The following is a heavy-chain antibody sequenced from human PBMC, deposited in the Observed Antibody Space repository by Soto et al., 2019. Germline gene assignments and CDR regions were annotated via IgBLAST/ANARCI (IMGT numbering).Heavy chain of an antibody. CDR1: GFTFSSYG. CDR2: ISYDGSNK. J-gene: IGHJ1*01. Sequence: QVQLVESGGGVVQPGRSLRLSCAASGFTFSSYGMHWVRQAPGKGLEWVAVISYDGSNKYYADSVKGRFTISRDNSKNXLYLQMNSLRAEDTAVYYCAKARREVGATTGHFQHWGQGTLVTVSS. CDR3: AKARREVGATTGHFQH. D-gene: IGHD1-26*01. V-gene: IGHV3-30*18.